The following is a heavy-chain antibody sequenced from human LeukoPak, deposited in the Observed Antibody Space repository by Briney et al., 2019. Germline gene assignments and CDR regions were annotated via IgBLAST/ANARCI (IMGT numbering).Heavy chain of an antibody. Sequence: KTGGSLRLSCAASGXTFSSYSMTWVRQAPGKGLEWVSSISDSSSFIYYADSVRGRFTISRDNAKNSLYLQMNSLRAEDTAVYYCARDITYLSKNWFDPWGQGTLVTVSS. CDR3: ARDITYLSKNWFDP. D-gene: IGHD2/OR15-2a*01. CDR1: GXTFSSYS. J-gene: IGHJ5*02. V-gene: IGHV3-21*01. CDR2: ISDSSSFI.